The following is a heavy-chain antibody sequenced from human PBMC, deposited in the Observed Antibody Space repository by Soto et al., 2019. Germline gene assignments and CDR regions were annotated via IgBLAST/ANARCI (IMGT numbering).Heavy chain of an antibody. CDR1: GYSFTAYW. J-gene: IGHJ6*02. CDR2: VYPADSET. Sequence: PGESLKISCQASGYSFTAYWVGWVRQMPGKGLEWMGVVYPADSETRYSPSFQGQVTISAVKSINTVYLQWSSLKASDTATYYCARHILTGYYNHYYPMNVWGQGTTVTVSS. V-gene: IGHV5-51*01. D-gene: IGHD3-9*01. CDR3: ARHILTGYYNHYYPMNV.